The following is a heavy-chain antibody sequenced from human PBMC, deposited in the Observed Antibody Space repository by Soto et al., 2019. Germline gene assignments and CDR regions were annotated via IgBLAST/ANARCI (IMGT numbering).Heavy chain of an antibody. V-gene: IGHV1-46*01. CDR1: GYSFITSYH. Sequence: ASVKVSCKASGYSFITSYHMHWVRQAPGQGLEWMGIINPTGSMTRYSQKFQGRLTMTRDTSTATDYMELSNLTSEDTAVYFCARDTGYDHDAFDIWRQGTRVTVSS. D-gene: IGHD5-12*01. J-gene: IGHJ3*02. CDR3: ARDTGYDHDAFDI. CDR2: INPTGSMT.